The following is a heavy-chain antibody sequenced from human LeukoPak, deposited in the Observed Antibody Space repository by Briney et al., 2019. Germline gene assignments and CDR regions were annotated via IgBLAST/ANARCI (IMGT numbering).Heavy chain of an antibody. J-gene: IGHJ4*02. CDR1: GGSFSGYY. CDR3: ARSEPGYSGSHFDY. Sequence: SETLSLTCAVYGGSFSGYYWSWIRQPPGKGLEWIGEINHSGSTNYNPSLKSRVTISVDTSKNQFSLKLSSVTAADTAVYYCARSEPGYSGSHFDYWGQGTLVTVSS. V-gene: IGHV4-34*01. D-gene: IGHD1-26*01. CDR2: INHSGST.